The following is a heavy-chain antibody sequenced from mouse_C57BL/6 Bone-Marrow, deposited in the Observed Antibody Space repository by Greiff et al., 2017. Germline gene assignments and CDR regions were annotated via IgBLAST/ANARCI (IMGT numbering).Heavy chain of an antibody. Sequence: VQLVESGAELARPGASVKLSCKASGYTFTSYGISWVKQRTGQGLEWIGEINPRSGNTYYNEKFKGKATLTADKSSSTAYMELRSLTSEDSAVYFCASALYGGEGFYCWGESTTLTVSA. D-gene: IGHD1-1*02. J-gene: IGHJ2*01. CDR1: GYTFTSYG. CDR3: ASALYGGEGFYC. V-gene: IGHV1-81*01. CDR2: INPRSGNT.